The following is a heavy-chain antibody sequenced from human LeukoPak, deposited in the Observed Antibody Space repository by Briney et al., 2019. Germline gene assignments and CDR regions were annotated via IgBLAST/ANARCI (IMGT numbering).Heavy chain of an antibody. V-gene: IGHV1-69*13. Sequence: ASVKLACKASGGTFSSYAISGVRQAPGQGLEWMGGIIPIFGTANYAQKFQGRITITADESTSTAYIELSSLRSEDTAVYYCASCRYIVVVPAANDLDYWGQGTLVTVSS. D-gene: IGHD2-2*01. J-gene: IGHJ4*02. CDR1: GGTFSSYA. CDR3: ASCRYIVVVPAANDLDY. CDR2: IIPIFGTA.